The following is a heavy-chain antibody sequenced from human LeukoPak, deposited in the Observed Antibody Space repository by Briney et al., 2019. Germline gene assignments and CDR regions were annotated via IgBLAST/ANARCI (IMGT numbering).Heavy chain of an antibody. V-gene: IGHV3-21*01. Sequence: GGSLRLSCAASGFTFSSYSMNWVRQAPGKGLEWVSSVSSSSSYIYYADSVKGRFTISRDNAKNSLYLQMNSLRAEDTAVYYCAIEFGYCSGGSCYSFGYYFDYWGQGTLVTVSS. J-gene: IGHJ4*02. CDR1: GFTFSSYS. D-gene: IGHD2-15*01. CDR3: AIEFGYCSGGSCYSFGYYFDY. CDR2: VSSSSSYI.